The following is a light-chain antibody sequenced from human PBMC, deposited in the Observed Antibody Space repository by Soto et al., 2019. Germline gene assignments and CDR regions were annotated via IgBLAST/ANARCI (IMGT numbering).Light chain of an antibody. V-gene: IGLV2-14*01. Sequence: QSVLTQPASVSGSPGQSVTIPCAGSSNDIGEYNYVSWYQQHPGEAPKVVIYEVSSRPSGSSNRFSGSKSGNTASLTISGLQADDEADYYCSSYTNSRTLVFGTGTKVTVL. J-gene: IGLJ1*01. CDR1: SNDIGEYNY. CDR2: EVS. CDR3: SSYTNSRTLV.